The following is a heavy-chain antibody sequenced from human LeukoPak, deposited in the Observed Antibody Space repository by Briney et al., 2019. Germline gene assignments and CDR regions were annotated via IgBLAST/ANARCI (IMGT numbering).Heavy chain of an antibody. CDR2: IYYSGST. D-gene: IGHD3-10*01. J-gene: IGHJ6*03. CDR1: GGSISSRSYY. V-gene: IGHV4-39*07. CDR3: ARVPPTYGSGMAYYYYYYMDV. Sequence: SETLSLTCTVSGGSISSRSYYWGWIRQPPGKGLEWIGRIYYSGSTYYNPSLKSRVTISVDTSKNQFSLKLSSVTAADTAVYYCARVPPTYGSGMAYYYYYYMDVWGKGTTVTVSS.